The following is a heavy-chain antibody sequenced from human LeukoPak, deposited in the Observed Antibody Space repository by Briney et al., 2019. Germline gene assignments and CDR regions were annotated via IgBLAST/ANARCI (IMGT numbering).Heavy chain of an antibody. V-gene: IGHV1-69*02. Sequence: GASVKVSCKASGYTFTSYYMHWVRQAPGQGLEWMGRIIPILGIANYAQKFQGRVTITADKSTSTAYMELSSLRSEDTAVYYCATLQHYWGQGTLVTVSS. J-gene: IGHJ4*02. CDR2: IIPILGIA. CDR1: GYTFTSYY. CDR3: ATLQHY.